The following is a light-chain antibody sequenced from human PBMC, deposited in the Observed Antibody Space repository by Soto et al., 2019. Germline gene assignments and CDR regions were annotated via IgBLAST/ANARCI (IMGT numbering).Light chain of an antibody. CDR3: QTWGTGIPWV. CDR1: IGHSSYA. Sequence: QLVLTQSPSASASLGASVKLTCTLSIGHSSYAIAWHQQQPEKGPRYLMKLNSDGSHSKGDGIPDRFSGSSSGAERYLTIYSLQSEDEADYYCQTWGTGIPWVFGGGTKVTVL. CDR2: LNSDGSH. J-gene: IGLJ3*02. V-gene: IGLV4-69*01.